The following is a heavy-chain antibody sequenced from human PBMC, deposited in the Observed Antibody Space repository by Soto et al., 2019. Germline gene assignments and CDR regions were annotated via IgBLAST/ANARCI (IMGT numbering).Heavy chain of an antibody. Sequence: QVQLVQSGAEVKKPGSSVRVSCKASGGTFSNYAISWVRQAPGQGLEWMGGIVPTLGTADYAQKFQGRVMTTADNSPSPAYMEMSSLRSNDTAVYFCARGEEFLESLSPLTPHYDYGMDVWGQGTTVTVSS. V-gene: IGHV1-69*14. D-gene: IGHD3-3*01. J-gene: IGHJ6*02. CDR2: IVPTLGTA. CDR1: GGTFSNYA. CDR3: ARGEEFLESLSPLTPHYDYGMDV.